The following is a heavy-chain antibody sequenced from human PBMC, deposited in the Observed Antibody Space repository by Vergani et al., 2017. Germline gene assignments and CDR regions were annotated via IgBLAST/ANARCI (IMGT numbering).Heavy chain of an antibody. Sequence: EVQLVESGGGIVKPGGSLRLSCVASGFSFGNAWMNWVRRTPGKGLEWVGRIKSTFDRGTTDYAAAVKGRFTISRDDSKNTLFLQMNGLKTEDIGVYYCTTYPRYCGDGSCYWLRDHHYYGMDVWGQGTTVTVSS. J-gene: IGHJ6*02. D-gene: IGHD2-21*01. CDR1: GFSFGNAW. CDR2: IKSTFDRGTT. CDR3: TTYPRYCGDGSCYWLRDHHYYGMDV. V-gene: IGHV3-15*07.